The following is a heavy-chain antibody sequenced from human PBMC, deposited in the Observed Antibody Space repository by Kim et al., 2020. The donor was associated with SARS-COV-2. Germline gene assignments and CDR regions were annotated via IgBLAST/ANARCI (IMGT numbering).Heavy chain of an antibody. Sequence: SETLSLTCTVSGGSISSYYWSWIRQPAGKGLEWIGRIYTSGSTNYNPSLKSRVTMSVDTSKNQFSLKLSSVTAADTAVYYCARDLGFGELNYFDYWGQGTLVTVSS. D-gene: IGHD3-10*01. CDR2: IYTSGST. J-gene: IGHJ4*02. CDR1: GGSISSYY. CDR3: ARDLGFGELNYFDY. V-gene: IGHV4-4*07.